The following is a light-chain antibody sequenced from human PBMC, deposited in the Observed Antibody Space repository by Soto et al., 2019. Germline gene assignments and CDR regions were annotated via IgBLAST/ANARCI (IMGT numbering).Light chain of an antibody. CDR1: QTISSW. V-gene: IGKV1-5*03. CDR2: KAS. CDR3: QHYSSYSEA. Sequence: DIQMTQSPSTLSGSVGDRVTITCRASQTISSWLAWYQQKPGKAPKLLIYKASTLTSGVPSRFSGSGSGTEFTLNISSLQPEDFATYYCQHYSSYSEAFGQGTKVELK. J-gene: IGKJ1*01.